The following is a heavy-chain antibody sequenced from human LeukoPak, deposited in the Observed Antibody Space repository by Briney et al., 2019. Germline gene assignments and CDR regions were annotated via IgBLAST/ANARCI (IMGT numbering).Heavy chain of an antibody. V-gene: IGHV3-74*01. CDR1: GFTFSSYW. CDR3: ARGIAVEESVAIDS. CDR2: IKYDGSIT. D-gene: IGHD6-19*01. Sequence: PGGSLRLSCAASGFTFSSYWMYWVRQAPGKGLVWVSRIKYDGSITRYADSVMGRFAIPRDNAKNTLYLQMNSLGVEDTALYYCARGIAVEESVAIDSWGQGTLVTVSS. J-gene: IGHJ4*02.